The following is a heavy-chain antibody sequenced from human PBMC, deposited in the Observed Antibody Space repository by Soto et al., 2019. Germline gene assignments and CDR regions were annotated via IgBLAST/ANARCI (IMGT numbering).Heavy chain of an antibody. CDR3: ALRSMAVVPEY. CDR1: GGSISSSGYS. J-gene: IGHJ4*02. D-gene: IGHD3-22*01. CDR2: IFHSGST. Sequence: SETLSLSCAVSGGSISSSGYSWSWLRQPPGKGLEWIGYIFHSGSTYYNPSLKSRVTISVDGSTNQCSLTLSSMTAADTAVYYCALRSMAVVPEYWGQGTLVTVSS. V-gene: IGHV4-30-2*02.